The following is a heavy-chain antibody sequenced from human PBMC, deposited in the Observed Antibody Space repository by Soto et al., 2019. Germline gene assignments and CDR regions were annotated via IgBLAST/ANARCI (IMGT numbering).Heavy chain of an antibody. CDR1: GGSISSGGYY. V-gene: IGHV4-31*03. Sequence: QVQLQESGPGLVKPSQTLSLTCTVSGGSISSGGYYWSWIRQHPGKGLEWIGYIYYSGSTYYNPSLKRRVNISVDTSKNQFSLKLSSVTAADTAVYYCARGGSSSPYFDSWGQGTLVTVSS. D-gene: IGHD6-13*01. CDR3: ARGGSSSPYFDS. J-gene: IGHJ4*02. CDR2: IYYSGST.